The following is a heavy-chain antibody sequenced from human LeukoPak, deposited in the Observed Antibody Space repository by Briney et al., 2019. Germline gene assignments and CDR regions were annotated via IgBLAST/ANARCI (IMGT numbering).Heavy chain of an antibody. D-gene: IGHD1-26*01. V-gene: IGHV4-59*01. CDR2: IYYSGST. J-gene: IGHJ3*02. CDR1: GGSISTYY. CDR3: ATNAGGSYSAALDI. Sequence: SETLSLTCTVSGGSISTYYWSWIRQPPGKGLEWLAYIYYSGSTDYNPSLKSRVTISVDTSKSRVSLKLSSVTAADTAVYYCATNAGGSYSAALDIWGQGTMVTVSS.